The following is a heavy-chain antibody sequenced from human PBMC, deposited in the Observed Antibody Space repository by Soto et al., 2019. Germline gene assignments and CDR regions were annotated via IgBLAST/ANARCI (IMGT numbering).Heavy chain of an antibody. D-gene: IGHD5-12*01. CDR2: IDPSDSYT. J-gene: IGHJ6*02. CDR1: GYSFTSYW. V-gene: IGHV5-10-1*01. CDR3: ARHAGKSAATTAYYYGMDV. Sequence: GESLKISCNGSGYSFTSYWISWVRQMPGKGLEWMGRIDPSDSYTNYSRSFQGHVTISADKSISTAYLQWSSLKASDTAMYYCARHAGKSAATTAYYYGMDVWGQGTTVTVSS.